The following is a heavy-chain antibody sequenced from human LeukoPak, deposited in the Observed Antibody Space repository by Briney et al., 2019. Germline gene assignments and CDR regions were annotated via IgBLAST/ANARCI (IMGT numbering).Heavy chain of an antibody. V-gene: IGHV3-30*18. Sequence: GGSLRLSCAASGFTFSSYGMHWVRQAPGKGLEWVAVISYDGSNKYYADTVKGRFTISRDNSKNTLYLQMDSLRAEDTAVYCCAKRAGSYYYHGMDVWGQGTTVTVSS. CDR3: AKRAGSYYYHGMDV. CDR1: GFTFSSYG. D-gene: IGHD6-13*01. CDR2: ISYDGSNK. J-gene: IGHJ6*02.